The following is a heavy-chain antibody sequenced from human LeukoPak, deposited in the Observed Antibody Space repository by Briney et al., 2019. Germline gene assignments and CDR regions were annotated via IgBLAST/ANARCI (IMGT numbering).Heavy chain of an antibody. D-gene: IGHD3-9*01. CDR1: GYSITSGYY. CDR2: IYYSGST. V-gene: IGHV4-61*01. Sequence: SETLSLTCTVSGYSITSGYYWSWIRQPPGKGLEWIGYIYYSGSTSYNPSLKSRVTISVDTSKNQFSLKLSSVTAADTAVYYCARDSGSDWLLPNWYFDLWGRGTLVTVSS. CDR3: ARDSGSDWLLPNWYFDL. J-gene: IGHJ2*01.